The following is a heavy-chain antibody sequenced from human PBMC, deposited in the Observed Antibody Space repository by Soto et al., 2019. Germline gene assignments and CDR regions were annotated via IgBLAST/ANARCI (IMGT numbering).Heavy chain of an antibody. Sequence: QVQLVESGGGVVQPGRSLRLSCAASGFTFSSYGMHWVRQAPGKGLEWVAVIWYDGSNKYYADSVKGRFTISRDNSKNTLYLQMNSLRAEDTAVYYCARRCRIAARSTHYYYYMDVWGKGTTVTVSS. J-gene: IGHJ6*03. CDR3: ARRCRIAARSTHYYYYMDV. V-gene: IGHV3-33*01. D-gene: IGHD6-6*01. CDR2: IWYDGSNK. CDR1: GFTFSSYG.